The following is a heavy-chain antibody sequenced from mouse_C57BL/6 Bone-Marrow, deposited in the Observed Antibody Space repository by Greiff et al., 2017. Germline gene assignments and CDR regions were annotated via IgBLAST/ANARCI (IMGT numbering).Heavy chain of an antibody. CDR1: GFNIKDDY. V-gene: IGHV14-4*01. CDR2: IDPENGDT. Sequence: VQLQQSGAELVRPGASVKLSCTASGFNIKDDYMHWVKQRPEQGLEWIGWIDPENGDTEYASKLQGKATITVDTYSNTAYLQHSSLTSEDTAVYYCTRIAYWGRGTLVTVSA. J-gene: IGHJ3*01. CDR3: TRIAY.